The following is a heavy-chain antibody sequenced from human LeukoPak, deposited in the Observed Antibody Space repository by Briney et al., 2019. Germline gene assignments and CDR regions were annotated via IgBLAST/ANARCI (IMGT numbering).Heavy chain of an antibody. Sequence: PGGSLRLSCAASGFTFSGYAMSWVRQAPGKGLEWVSAISGSGGSTYYADSVKGRFTISRDNSKNTLYLQMNSLRAEDTAVYYCAKAHGSGTQAGWIDYWGQGTLVTVSS. D-gene: IGHD3-10*01. CDR3: AKAHGSGTQAGWIDY. J-gene: IGHJ4*02. CDR2: ISGSGGST. CDR1: GFTFSGYA. V-gene: IGHV3-23*01.